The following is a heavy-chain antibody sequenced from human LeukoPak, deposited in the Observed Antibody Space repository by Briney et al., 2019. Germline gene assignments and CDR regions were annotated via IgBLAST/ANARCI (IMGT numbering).Heavy chain of an antibody. CDR3: AKGGMSMIRGGAFDY. D-gene: IGHD3-10*01. CDR1: GITFGNYD. V-gene: IGHV3-23*01. J-gene: IGHJ4*02. CDR2: VSGSGDSK. Sequence: GWSLRLSCRVSGITFGNYDMSWVRQAPGKGLEWVSGVSGSGDSKYYVDSVEGRFTIYRDNSKNTLFLQMDILGAEDTAVYYCAKGGMSMIRGGAFDYWGPGSQVTVSS.